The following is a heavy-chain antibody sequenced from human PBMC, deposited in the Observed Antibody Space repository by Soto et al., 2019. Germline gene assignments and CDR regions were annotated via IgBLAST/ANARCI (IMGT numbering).Heavy chain of an antibody. CDR3: ARIPTGYSSSDADY. Sequence: TLSLTCTVSGGSISSYYWSWIRQPPGKGLEWIGYIYYSGSTNYNPSLKSRVTISVDTSKNQFSLKLSSVTAADTAVYYCARIPTGYSSSDADYWGQGTLVTVSS. J-gene: IGHJ4*02. CDR2: IYYSGST. CDR1: GGSISSYY. D-gene: IGHD6-13*01. V-gene: IGHV4-59*01.